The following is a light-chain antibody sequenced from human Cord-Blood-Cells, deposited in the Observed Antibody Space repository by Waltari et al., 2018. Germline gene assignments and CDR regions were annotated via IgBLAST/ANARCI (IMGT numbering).Light chain of an antibody. V-gene: IGLV1-40*01. CDR1: SSNIGAGYD. CDR3: QSYDSSLSDWV. J-gene: IGLJ3*02. CDR2: GNS. Sequence: QSVLTPPPSVSGAPGQRVTIPCTGRSSNIGAGYDVHWYQQLPGTAPKLLIYGNSNRPSGVPDRFSGSKSGTSASLAITGLQAEDEADYYCQSYDSSLSDWVFGGGTKLTVL.